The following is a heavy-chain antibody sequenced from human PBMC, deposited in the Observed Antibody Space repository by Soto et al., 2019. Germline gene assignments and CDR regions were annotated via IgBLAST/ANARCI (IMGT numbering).Heavy chain of an antibody. J-gene: IGHJ4*02. CDR3: ARGRYDILTGYSLADFDY. V-gene: IGHV4-31*03. D-gene: IGHD3-9*01. Sequence: SSETLSLTCTVSGGSISSGGYYWSWIRQHPGKGLEWIGYIYYSGSTYYNPSLKSRVTISVDTSKNQFSLKLSSVTAADTAVYYCARGRYDILTGYSLADFDYWGQGTLVTVSS. CDR1: GGSISSGGYY. CDR2: IYYSGST.